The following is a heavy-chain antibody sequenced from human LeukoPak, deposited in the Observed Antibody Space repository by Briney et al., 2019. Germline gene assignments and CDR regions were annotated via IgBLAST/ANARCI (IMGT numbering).Heavy chain of an antibody. D-gene: IGHD4-23*01. V-gene: IGHV3-21*04. CDR1: GFTFSSYS. CDR3: SKEPVN. Sequence: GGSLRLSCAASGFTFSSYSMNWVRQAPGKALEWVSSIGSITSFISYADSVKGRFTISRDNAKNSLDLQMNSRRAEDTAVYYCSKEPVNWGQGTLVTVSS. J-gene: IGHJ4*02. CDR2: IGSITSFI.